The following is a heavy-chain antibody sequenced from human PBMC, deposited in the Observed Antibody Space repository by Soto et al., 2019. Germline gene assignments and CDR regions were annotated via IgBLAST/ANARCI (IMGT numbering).Heavy chain of an antibody. CDR2: IIPIFGTA. V-gene: IGHV1-69*13. J-gene: IGHJ4*02. CDR3: ARGGDGDTAMVFDY. Sequence: GASVKVSCKASGGTFSSYAISWVRQAPGQGLEWMGGIIPIFGTANYAQKFQGRVTITADESTSTAYMELSSLRSEDTAVYYCARGGDGDTAMVFDYWGKGTLVTVSS. D-gene: IGHD5-18*01. CDR1: GGTFSSYA.